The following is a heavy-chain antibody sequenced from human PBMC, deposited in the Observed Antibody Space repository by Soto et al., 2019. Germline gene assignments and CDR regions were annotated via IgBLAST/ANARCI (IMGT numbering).Heavy chain of an antibody. CDR1: GFTFSSYC. CDR3: AREVYYDILTGYLGY. D-gene: IGHD3-9*01. J-gene: IGHJ4*02. CDR2: IWYDGSNK. V-gene: IGHV3-33*01. Sequence: GGSLRLSCAASGFTFSSYCMHWVRQAPGKGLEWVAVIWYDGSNKYYADSVKGRFTISRDNSKNTLYLQMNSLRAEDTAVYYCAREVYYDILTGYLGYWGQGTLVTVSS.